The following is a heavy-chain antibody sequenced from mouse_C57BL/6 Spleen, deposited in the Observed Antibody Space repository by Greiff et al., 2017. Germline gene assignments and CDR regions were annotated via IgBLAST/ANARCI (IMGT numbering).Heavy chain of an antibody. CDR2: INPNNGGT. J-gene: IGHJ4*01. Sequence: EVQLQQSGPELVKPGASVKIPCKASGSTFTDYNMDWVKQSHGKSLEWIGDINPNNGGTIYNQKFKGKATLTVDKSSSTAYMALRSLTSEDTAVYYCARGDGQSRRGAMDDWGQGTSVTVSS. V-gene: IGHV1-18*01. CDR3: ARGDGQSRRGAMDD. D-gene: IGHD2-3*01. CDR1: GSTFTDYN.